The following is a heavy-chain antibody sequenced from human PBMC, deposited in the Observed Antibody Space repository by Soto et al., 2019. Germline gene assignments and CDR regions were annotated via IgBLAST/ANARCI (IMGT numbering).Heavy chain of an antibody. CDR2: ISPDNGNT. J-gene: IGHJ6*02. CDR1: GYTFTIYG. Sequence: QVQLVQSGGEVKKPGASVKVSCKASGYTFTIYGINWVRQAPGQGLEWMGWISPDNGNTNYAQKVQGGVTMTTDTSTSTAYMELRSLRSDDTAVYYCARALGYSGYAGMDVWGQGTTVTVSS. CDR3: ARALGYSGYAGMDV. V-gene: IGHV1-18*01. D-gene: IGHD5-12*01.